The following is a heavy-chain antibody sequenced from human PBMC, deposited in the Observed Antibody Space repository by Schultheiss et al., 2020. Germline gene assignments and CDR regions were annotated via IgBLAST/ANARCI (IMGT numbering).Heavy chain of an antibody. V-gene: IGHV3-30*04. Sequence: GGSLRLSCAASGFTFSSYAMHWVRQAPGKGLEWVAVISYDGSNKYYADSVKGRFTISRDNSKNTLYLQMNSLRAEDTAVYYCARDVYYYDSSGYSPGAVDYWGQGTLVTVSS. CDR1: GFTFSSYA. CDR2: ISYDGSNK. CDR3: ARDVYYYDSSGYSPGAVDY. D-gene: IGHD3-22*01. J-gene: IGHJ4*02.